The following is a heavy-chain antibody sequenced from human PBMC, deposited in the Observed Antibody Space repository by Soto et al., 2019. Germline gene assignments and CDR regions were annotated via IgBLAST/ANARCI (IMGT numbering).Heavy chain of an antibody. J-gene: IGHJ6*02. Sequence: ASVKVSCKASGYTFTSYDINWVRQATGQGLEWMGSMNPNSGNTGYAQKFQGRVTMTRNTSISTAYMELSSLRSEDTAVYYCARSHGKNVLRFLEWLLNSLDVWGQGTTVTVSS. CDR1: GYTFTSYD. CDR3: ARSHGKNVLRFLEWLLNSLDV. V-gene: IGHV1-8*01. D-gene: IGHD3-3*01. CDR2: MNPNSGNT.